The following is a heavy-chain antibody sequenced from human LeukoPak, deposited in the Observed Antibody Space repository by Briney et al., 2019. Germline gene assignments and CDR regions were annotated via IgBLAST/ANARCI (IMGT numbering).Heavy chain of an antibody. D-gene: IGHD2-15*01. J-gene: IGHJ6*02. CDR2: INHSGST. CDR1: GGSFSGYY. Sequence: SETLSLTCAVYGGSFSGYYWSWIRQPPGKGPEWIGEINHSGSTNYNPSLKSRVTISVDTSKNQFSLKLSSVTAADTAVYYCATRGYCSGGSCYIAYYGMDVWGQGTTVTVSS. CDR3: ATRGYCSGGSCYIAYYGMDV. V-gene: IGHV4-34*01.